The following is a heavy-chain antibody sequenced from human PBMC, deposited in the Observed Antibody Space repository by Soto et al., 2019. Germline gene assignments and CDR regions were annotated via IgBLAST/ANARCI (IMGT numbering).Heavy chain of an antibody. CDR2: IIPIFATA. D-gene: IGHD2-2*01. J-gene: IGHJ6*02. V-gene: IGHV1-69*01. CDR1: GGTFSSYA. CDR3: AGQIVVVPAAMDYYGMDV. Sequence: QVQLVQSGAEVKKPGSSVKVSCKASGGTFSSYAISWVRQAPGQGHEWMGGIIPIFATANYAQKFQVRVTITADESTDTAYMGLSSLRAEDTAVYYCAGQIVVVPAAMDYYGMDVWGQGTTVTVSS.